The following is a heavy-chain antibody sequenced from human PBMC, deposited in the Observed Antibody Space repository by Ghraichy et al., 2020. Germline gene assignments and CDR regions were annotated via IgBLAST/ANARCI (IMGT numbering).Heavy chain of an antibody. D-gene: IGHD6-19*01. CDR1: GGSISSYY. V-gene: IGHV4-4*07. Sequence: SETLSLTCTVSGGSISSYYWSWIRQPAGKGLEWIGRIYTSGSTNYNPSLKSRVTMSVDTSKNQFSLKLSSVTAADTAVYYCARARDLEQWLVFDYWGQGTLVTVSS. CDR2: IYTSGST. J-gene: IGHJ4*02. CDR3: ARARDLEQWLVFDY.